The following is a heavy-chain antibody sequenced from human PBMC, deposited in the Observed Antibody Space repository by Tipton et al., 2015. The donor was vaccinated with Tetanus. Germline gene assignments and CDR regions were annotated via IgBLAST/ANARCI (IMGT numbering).Heavy chain of an antibody. Sequence: TLSLTCSVSGASISSGGYYWTWIRQHPGKGLEWIGYIYYSGSTNSNYSLKSRITISQDTSKNQFSLKLTSATAADTAVYYCAREHIRLIGEVIFRFFDVWGRGTLVTVSS. D-gene: IGHD3-3*02. CDR2: IYYSGST. CDR3: AREHIRLIGEVIFRFFDV. V-gene: IGHV4-61*08. J-gene: IGHJ2*01. CDR1: GASISSGGYY.